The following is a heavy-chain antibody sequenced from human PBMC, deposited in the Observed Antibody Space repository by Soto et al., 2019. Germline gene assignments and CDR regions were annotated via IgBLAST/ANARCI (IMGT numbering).Heavy chain of an antibody. CDR3: ARGDTAMVTVYYYYYGMEV. J-gene: IGHJ6*02. Sequence: PVRSLRHSCSASLVTFGSYWVEWVVHPPSKLLVCFSRVNSDVGSTSYADSVKGRFTISRDNAKNTLYLQMNSLRAEDTAVYYCARGDTAMVTVYYYYYGMEVWGQGTTVTVS. V-gene: IGHV3-74*01. CDR2: VNSDVGST. D-gene: IGHD5-18*01. CDR1: LVTFGSYW.